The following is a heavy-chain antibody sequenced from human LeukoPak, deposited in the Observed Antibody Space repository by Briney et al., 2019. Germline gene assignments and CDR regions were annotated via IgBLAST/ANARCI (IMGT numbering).Heavy chain of an antibody. V-gene: IGHV1-2*02. J-gene: IGHJ4*02. D-gene: IGHD4-23*01. CDR1: GYTFTGYY. Sequence: ASVKVSCKASGYTFTGYYMHWVRQAPGQGLEWMGWINPNSGGTNYAQKFQGRVTVTRDTSISTAYMELSSLTSEDTAAYYCATELRWKDHWGQGTLVTVSS. CDR3: ATELRWKDH. CDR2: INPNSGGT.